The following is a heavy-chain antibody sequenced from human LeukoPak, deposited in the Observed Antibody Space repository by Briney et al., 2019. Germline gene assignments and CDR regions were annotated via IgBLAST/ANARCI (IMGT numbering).Heavy chain of an antibody. J-gene: IGHJ5*02. CDR1: GGSISTTSTY. V-gene: IGHV4-39*01. D-gene: IGHD6-13*01. Sequence: SETLSLTCTVSGGSISTTSTYWGWTRQPPGKGLEWIGSIYYSGTTYYNPSLKSRVTIFVDTSKNQFSLKLSSVTAADMATYYCARSIAGDGPTHNWFGPWGQGALVTVSS. CDR3: ARSIAGDGPTHNWFGP. CDR2: IYYSGTT.